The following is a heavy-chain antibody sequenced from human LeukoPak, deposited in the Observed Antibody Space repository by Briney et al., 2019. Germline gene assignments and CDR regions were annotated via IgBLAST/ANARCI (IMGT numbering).Heavy chain of an antibody. D-gene: IGHD6-13*01. CDR3: ARGVEAAAGTFDP. CDR1: GGSISSGGYY. J-gene: IGHJ5*02. V-gene: IGHV4-31*03. CDR2: IYYSGST. Sequence: PSQTLSLTCTVSGGSISSGGYYWSWIRQHPGKGLEWIGYIYYSGSTCYNPSLKSRVTMSVDTSKNQFSLKLSSVTAADTAVYYCARGVEAAAGTFDPWGQGTLVTVSS.